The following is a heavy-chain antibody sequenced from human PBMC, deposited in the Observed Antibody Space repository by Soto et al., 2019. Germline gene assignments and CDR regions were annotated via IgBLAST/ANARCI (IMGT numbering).Heavy chain of an antibody. CDR1: GGSIRRGGFS. CDR3: ARVPDR. J-gene: IGHJ5*02. V-gene: IGHV4-30-2*01. D-gene: IGHD2-2*01. CDR2: IYHSGST. Sequence: SSETLSLTCAVSGGSIRRGGFSWSWIRQPPGKGLEWIGYIYHSGSTYYNPSLKSRVTISVDRSKNQFSLKLSSVTAADTAVYYCARVPDRWGQGTLVTVSS.